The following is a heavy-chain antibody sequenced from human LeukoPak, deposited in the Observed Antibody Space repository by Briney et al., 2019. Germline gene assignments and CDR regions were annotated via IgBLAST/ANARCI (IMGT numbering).Heavy chain of an antibody. CDR1: GGSISSSSYY. CDR2: IYYSGST. Sequence: ASETLSLTCTVSGGSISSSSYYWGWIRQPPGKGLEWIGSIYYSGSTYYNPSLKSRVTISVDTSKNQFSLKLSSVNAADTAVYYGATSHFLLTVTTKGPASGSDWGQGTLVTVSS. V-gene: IGHV4-39*01. D-gene: IGHD4-11*01. CDR3: ATSHFLLTVTTKGPASGSD. J-gene: IGHJ4*02.